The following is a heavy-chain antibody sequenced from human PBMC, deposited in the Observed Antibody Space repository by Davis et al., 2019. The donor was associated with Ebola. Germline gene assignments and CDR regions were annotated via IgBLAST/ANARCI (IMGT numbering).Heavy chain of an antibody. CDR1: GFTFSSYS. CDR3: ARAGGSYLLDY. Sequence: PGGSLRLSCAASGFTFSSYSMNWVRQAPGKGLEWVSYISSSSSTIYYADSVKGRFTISRDNAKNSLYLQMNSLRAEDTAVYYCARAGGSYLLDYWGQGTLVTVSS. CDR2: ISSSSSTI. V-gene: IGHV3-48*04. D-gene: IGHD1-26*01. J-gene: IGHJ4*02.